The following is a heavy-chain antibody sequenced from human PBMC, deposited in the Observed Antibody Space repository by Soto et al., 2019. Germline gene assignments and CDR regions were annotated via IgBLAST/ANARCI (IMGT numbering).Heavy chain of an antibody. CDR2: ISSSSSTI. CDR3: ARDHPEARPGAFDI. V-gene: IGHV3-48*01. CDR1: GFTFSSYS. Sequence: GGSLRLSCAASGFTFSSYSMNWVRQAPGKGLEWVSYISSSSSTIYYADSVKGRFTISRDNAKNSLYLQMNSLRAEDTAVYYCARDHPEARPGAFDIWGQGTMVTVSS. D-gene: IGHD3-10*01. J-gene: IGHJ3*02.